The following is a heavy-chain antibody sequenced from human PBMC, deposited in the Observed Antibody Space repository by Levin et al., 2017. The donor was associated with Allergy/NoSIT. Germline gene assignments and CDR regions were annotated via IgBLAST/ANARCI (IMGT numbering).Heavy chain of an antibody. CDR3: AKTWAVPGLLDY. V-gene: IGHV3-23*01. CDR2: INDSGGST. Sequence: GGSLRLSCAASGFTFSSYAMRWVRQAPGKGLEWVSTINDSGGSTYYADSVKGRFTISRDNSKNTLYLQMNSLRAEDTAVYYCAKTWAVPGLLDYWGQGTLVTVSS. CDR1: GFTFSSYA. J-gene: IGHJ4*02. D-gene: IGHD6-19*01.